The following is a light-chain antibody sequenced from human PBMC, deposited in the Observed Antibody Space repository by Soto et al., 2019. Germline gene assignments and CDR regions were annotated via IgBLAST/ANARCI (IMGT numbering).Light chain of an antibody. CDR1: QSVSSY. Sequence: EIVLTQSPATLSLSPGERATLSCRASQSVSSYLAWYQQKPGQAPRLLIYDAFNRATGVPARFSGSGSGTDFTLTISNLAPEDFAVYYCQQRSNWPVTFGQGTRLEIK. CDR3: QQRSNWPVT. V-gene: IGKV3-11*01. J-gene: IGKJ5*01. CDR2: DAF.